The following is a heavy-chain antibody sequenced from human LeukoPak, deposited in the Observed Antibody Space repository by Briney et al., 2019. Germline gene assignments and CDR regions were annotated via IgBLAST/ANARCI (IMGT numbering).Heavy chain of an antibody. V-gene: IGHV6-1*01. CDR2: TYYRSKWYN. Sequence: SQTLSFTCAISGDSVSSNSAAGNWIRQSPSRGLEWLGRTYYRSKWYNYYAVSVKSRITINPDTSKNQFSLQLNSVTPEDTAVYYCARSLLGAVAGTIAYFDYWGQGTLVTVSS. J-gene: IGHJ4*02. CDR1: GDSVSSNSAA. D-gene: IGHD6-19*01. CDR3: ARSLLGAVAGTIAYFDY.